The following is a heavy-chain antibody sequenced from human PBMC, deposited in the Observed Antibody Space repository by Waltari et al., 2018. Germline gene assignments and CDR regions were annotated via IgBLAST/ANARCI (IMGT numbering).Heavy chain of an antibody. Sequence: QVLPQQWGAGLLKPSETLSLTCVVYGGSSSDAYWNWIHQPPGKGLEWIGEIHPGGGTDYNPSLRSRVTISVETPKNQFSLRLTSVTAADTAVYYCVRGPDRAKQGYWGQGTLVSVSS. CDR3: VRGPDRAKQGY. CDR2: IHPGGGT. J-gene: IGHJ4*02. V-gene: IGHV4-34*01. D-gene: IGHD3-22*01. CDR1: GGSSSDAY.